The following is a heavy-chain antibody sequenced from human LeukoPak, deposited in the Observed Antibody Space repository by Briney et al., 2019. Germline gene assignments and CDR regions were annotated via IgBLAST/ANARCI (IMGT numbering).Heavy chain of an antibody. Sequence: SETLSLTCTVSGGSISSYYWSWIRQPPGKGLEWIGYIYYSGSTNYNPSLKSRVTISVDTSKNQFSLKLSSVTAADTAVYYCAREGYSYGYDYWGQGTLVTVSS. D-gene: IGHD5-18*01. V-gene: IGHV4-59*12. CDR2: IYYSGST. CDR3: AREGYSYGYDY. CDR1: GGSISSYY. J-gene: IGHJ4*02.